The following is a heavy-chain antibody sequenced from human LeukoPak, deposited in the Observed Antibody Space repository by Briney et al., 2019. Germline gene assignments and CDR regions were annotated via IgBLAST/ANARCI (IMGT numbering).Heavy chain of an antibody. CDR2: IYYSGST. J-gene: IGHJ4*02. D-gene: IGHD3-10*01. CDR1: GGSISSGGYY. CDR3: AGTNRPTYYYGSGSYYAGYYFDY. V-gene: IGHV4-31*03. Sequence: SQTLSLTCTVSGGSISSGGYYWSWIRQHPGKGLEWIGYIYYSGSTYYNPSLKSRVTISVDTSKNQFSLKLSSVTAADTAVYYCAGTNRPTYYYGSGSYYAGYYFDYWGQGTLVTVSS.